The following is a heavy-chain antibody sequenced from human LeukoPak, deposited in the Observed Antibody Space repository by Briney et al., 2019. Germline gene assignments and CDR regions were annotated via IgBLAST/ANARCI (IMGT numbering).Heavy chain of an antibody. Sequence: PGGSLRLSCAASGFAFSTYSMNWVRQAPGKGLEWVSSISSSSSYIYYADSVKGRFTISRDNAKNSLYLQMNSLRVEDTGVYYCVNDFWSAPNSYWGQGTLVTVSS. D-gene: IGHD3-3*01. CDR2: ISSSSSYI. CDR1: GFAFSTYS. J-gene: IGHJ4*02. V-gene: IGHV3-21*01. CDR3: VNDFWSAPNSY.